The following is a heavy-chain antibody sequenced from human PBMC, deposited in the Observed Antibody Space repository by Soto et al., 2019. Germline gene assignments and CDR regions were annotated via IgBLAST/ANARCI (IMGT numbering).Heavy chain of an antibody. V-gene: IGHV4-59*12. D-gene: IGHD1-26*01. CDR2: IYYSGST. Sequence: PSETLSLTCTVSGGSISSYYWSWIRQPPGKGLEWIGYIYYSGSTYYNPSLKSRVTISVDTSKNQFSLKLSSVTAADTAVYYCARDDSGNFDYWGQGTLVTVSS. CDR1: GGSISSYY. CDR3: ARDDSGNFDY. J-gene: IGHJ4*02.